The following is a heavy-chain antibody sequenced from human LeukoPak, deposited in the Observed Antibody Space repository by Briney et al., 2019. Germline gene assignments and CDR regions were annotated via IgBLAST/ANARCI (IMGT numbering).Heavy chain of an antibody. CDR2: IYTTGST. Sequence: PSETLSLTCTVSGGSITTVSYYWNWIRQPAGKGLEWIGRIYTTGSTDYNPSLKSRVTISVDTSNNQFSLRLTCVTAADTAVYYCARAPTSSTSPSSPFDLWGQGTMVTVSS. CDR3: ARAPTSSTSPSSPFDL. J-gene: IGHJ3*01. D-gene: IGHD2-2*01. CDR1: GGSITTVSYY. V-gene: IGHV4-61*02.